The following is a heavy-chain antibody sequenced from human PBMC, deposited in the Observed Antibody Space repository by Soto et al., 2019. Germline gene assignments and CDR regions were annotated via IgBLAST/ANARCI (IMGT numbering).Heavy chain of an antibody. D-gene: IGHD1-1*01. CDR2: FYSGGTT. CDR1: GFSVSSSY. V-gene: IGHV3-53*01. Sequence: PGGSLRLSCVVSGFSVSSSYMSWVRQAPEKGLEWVSVFYSGGTTYYADSVKGRFTISRHSSNNTLYLQMNSLGPEDTAVYYCAKDVRAYNWNDAYYFDYWGQGTLVTVSS. CDR3: AKDVRAYNWNDAYYFDY. J-gene: IGHJ4*02.